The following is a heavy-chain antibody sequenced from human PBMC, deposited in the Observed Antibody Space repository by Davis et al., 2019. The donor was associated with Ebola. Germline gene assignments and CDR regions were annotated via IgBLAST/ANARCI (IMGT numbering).Heavy chain of an antibody. CDR2: ISAYNGHT. V-gene: IGHV1-18*01. J-gene: IGHJ4*02. CDR3: ARGRNGGWDFDY. CDR1: GYTFPSFV. D-gene: IGHD6-19*01. Sequence: AASVKVSCKASGYTFPSFVISWVRQAPGQGLEWMAWISAYNGHTNYAQKFQGRLTLTTDTSRSTAYMELRSLTSDDTAEYFCARGRNGGWDFDYWGQGTLVTVSS.